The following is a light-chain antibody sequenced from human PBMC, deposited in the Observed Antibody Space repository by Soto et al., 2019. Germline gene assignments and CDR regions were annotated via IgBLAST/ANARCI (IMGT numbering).Light chain of an antibody. CDR2: EGS. J-gene: IGLJ2*01. Sequence: QSALTQPASVSGSPGQSITISCTGTSSDVGSYNLVSWYQQHPGKAPKFMIYEGSNRPSGASNHFSGSKPGNRASLTIFGLEAEDEADYYCSSYARSSPWVFGGGTKVTVL. V-gene: IGLV2-23*01. CDR3: SSYARSSPWV. CDR1: SSDVGSYNL.